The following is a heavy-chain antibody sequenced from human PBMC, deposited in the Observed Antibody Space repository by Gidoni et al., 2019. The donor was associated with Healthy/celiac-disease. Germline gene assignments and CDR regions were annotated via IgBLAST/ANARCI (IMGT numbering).Heavy chain of an antibody. Sequence: QVQLVESGGGLVKPGGSLRLSCSASGFTFSDHYLSWIRQAPGKGLGWVSYISSSSSYTNYADSVKGRFTISRDNAKNSLYLQMNSLRAEDTAVYYCARRSEVVAAKTYYYYYYYMDVWGKGTTVTVSS. CDR1: GFTFSDHY. CDR3: ARRSEVVAAKTYYYYYYYMDV. D-gene: IGHD2-15*01. J-gene: IGHJ6*03. V-gene: IGHV3-11*06. CDR2: ISSSSSYT.